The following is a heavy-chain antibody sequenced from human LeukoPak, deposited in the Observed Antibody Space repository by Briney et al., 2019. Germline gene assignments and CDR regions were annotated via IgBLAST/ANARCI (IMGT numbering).Heavy chain of an antibody. CDR3: AREYSGSSGGVGV. D-gene: IGHD6-6*01. CDR1: GNSISGNYY. V-gene: IGHV4-61*02. CDR2: IFTSGNT. Sequence: PSETLSLTCTVSGNSISGNYYWNWIRQPAGKGLEWIGRIFTSGNTNYNSSLKSRVTISFDTSKDQFSLKLISVTAADTAVYYCAREYSGSSGGVGVWGKGTTVTVSS. J-gene: IGHJ6*04.